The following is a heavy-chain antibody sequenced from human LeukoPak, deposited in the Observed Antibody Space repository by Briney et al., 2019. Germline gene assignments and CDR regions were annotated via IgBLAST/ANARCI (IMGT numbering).Heavy chain of an antibody. V-gene: IGHV3-23*01. J-gene: IGHJ4*02. D-gene: IGHD3-10*01. CDR2: ISGSGGST. Sequence: GGSLRLSCAASGFTFSNAWMSWVRQAPGKGLEWVSAISGSGGSTYYADSVKGRFTISRDNSKNTLYLQMNSLRAEDTAVYYCAKDLTELLWFGELWFDYWGQGTLVTVSS. CDR3: AKDLTELLWFGELWFDY. CDR1: GFTFSNAW.